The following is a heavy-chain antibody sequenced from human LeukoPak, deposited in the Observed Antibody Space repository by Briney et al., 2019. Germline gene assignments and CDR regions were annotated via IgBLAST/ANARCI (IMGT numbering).Heavy chain of an antibody. V-gene: IGHV1-24*01. CDR3: AVGSLWSALVRVNAFDI. D-gene: IGHD2-8*02. J-gene: IGHJ3*02. CDR1: GYSFSELS. Sequence: ASVKVSCKVSGYSFSELSINWVRQAPGKGPEWMGVFDSINSRTFSAQNFQGRVPMTEDTSSQIAYMELHGLRSDDTATYYCAVGSLWSALVRVNAFDIWGQGTIITVSS. CDR2: FDSINSRT.